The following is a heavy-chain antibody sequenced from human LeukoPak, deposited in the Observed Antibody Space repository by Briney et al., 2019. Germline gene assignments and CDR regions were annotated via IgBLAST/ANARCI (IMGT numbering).Heavy chain of an antibody. J-gene: IGHJ3*01. CDR2: IRQDGSEK. CDR3: ARAGYYGDDAFDL. Sequence: GGSLRLSCAGSGFTIGSYWMSWVRQAPGKGLEWVANIRQDGSEKYYVDSVKGRLTISRDNAKNSLYLQMNSLRAEDTGIYYCARAGYYGDDAFDLWGQGAMVTVSS. V-gene: IGHV3-7*01. D-gene: IGHD2/OR15-2a*01. CDR1: GFTIGSYW.